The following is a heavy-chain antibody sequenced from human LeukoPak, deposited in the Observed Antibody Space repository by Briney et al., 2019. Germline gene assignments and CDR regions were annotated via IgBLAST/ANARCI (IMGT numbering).Heavy chain of an antibody. Sequence: PSQTLSLTCTVSGGSISSGDYYWSWIRQPPGKGLEWIGYIYYSGSTYYNPSLKSRVTISVDTSKNQFSLKLSSVTAADTAVYYCARGSVVRGVKWSEFDYWGQGTLVTVSS. V-gene: IGHV4-30-4*01. J-gene: IGHJ4*02. CDR3: ARGSVVRGVKWSEFDY. CDR2: IYYSGST. D-gene: IGHD3-10*01. CDR1: GGSISSGDYY.